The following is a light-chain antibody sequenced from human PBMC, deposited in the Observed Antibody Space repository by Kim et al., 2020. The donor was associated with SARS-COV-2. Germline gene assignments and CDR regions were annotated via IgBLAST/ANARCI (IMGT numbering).Light chain of an antibody. J-gene: IGLJ2*01. CDR3: QTWGTGGV. V-gene: IGLV4-69*01. CDR2: LNSDGSH. CDR1: SGHSSYA. Sequence: GASVKLSCTLSSGHSSYAIAWHQQQPEKGPRYLMKLNSDGSHSKGDGIPDRFSGSSSGAERYLTISSLQSEDEADYYCQTWGTGGVFGLGTQLTVL.